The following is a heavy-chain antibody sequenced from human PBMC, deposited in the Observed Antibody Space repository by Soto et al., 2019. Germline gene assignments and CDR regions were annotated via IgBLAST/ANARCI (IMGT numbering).Heavy chain of an antibody. V-gene: IGHV1-18*01. CDR1: GYTFTNYG. CDR3: ARGVGSGSYYNQYTWFDP. Sequence: QVQLVQSGGEVKKPGASVKVSCKASGYTFTNYGISWVRQAPGQGLEWMGWINVYNGNTKYAQKVQGRVTMTTDTPTSTAYMELRSRRSDDTAVYYCARGVGSGSYYNQYTWFDPWGQGTRVTVSS. J-gene: IGHJ5*02. CDR2: INVYNGNT. D-gene: IGHD3-10*01.